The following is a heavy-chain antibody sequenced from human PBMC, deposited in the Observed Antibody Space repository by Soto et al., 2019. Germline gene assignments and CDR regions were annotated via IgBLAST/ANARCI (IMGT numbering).Heavy chain of an antibody. CDR2: IIPIFGTA. CDR3: AREGLVIAPSTVHTDPSYYDMDA. J-gene: IGHJ6*02. Sequence: SVKVSCKASGGTFSSYAIGWVRQAPGQGLEWMGGIIPIFGTANYAQKFQGRVTITADESTSTAYMELSSLRSEDTAVYYCAREGLVIAPSTVHTDPSYYDMDAWGQGTTLTVSS. CDR1: GGTFSSYA. D-gene: IGHD2-2*01. V-gene: IGHV1-69*13.